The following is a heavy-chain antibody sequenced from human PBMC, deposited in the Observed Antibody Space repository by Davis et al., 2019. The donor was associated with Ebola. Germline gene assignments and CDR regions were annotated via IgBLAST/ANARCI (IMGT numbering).Heavy chain of an antibody. V-gene: IGHV4-39*01. CDR3: AREVGATDY. Sequence: SETLSLTCTVSGGSISSSSYYWGWIRQPPGKGLEWIGSVYYSGSTYYNPSLKSRVTISVDTSKNQFSLKLSSVTAADTAVYYCAREVGATDYWGQGTLVTVSS. D-gene: IGHD1-26*01. CDR2: VYYSGST. CDR1: GGSISSSSYY. J-gene: IGHJ4*02.